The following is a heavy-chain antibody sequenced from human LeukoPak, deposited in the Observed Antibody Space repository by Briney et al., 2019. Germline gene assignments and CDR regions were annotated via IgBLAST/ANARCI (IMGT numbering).Heavy chain of an antibody. CDR2: IHPNSGGT. Sequence: ASVKVSCKASGYTFTGYYMHWVRQAPGQGLEWMGRIHPNSGGTNYAQKFQGRVTMTRDTSISTAYMELNRLRSDDTAVYYCAGDRAVTGGEELDYWGQGALVTVSS. D-gene: IGHD6-19*01. J-gene: IGHJ4*02. CDR3: AGDRAVTGGEELDY. CDR1: GYTFTGYY. V-gene: IGHV1-2*06.